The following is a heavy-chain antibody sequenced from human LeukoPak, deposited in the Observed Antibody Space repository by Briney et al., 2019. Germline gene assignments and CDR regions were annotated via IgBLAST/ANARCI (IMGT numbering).Heavy chain of an antibody. V-gene: IGHV4-59*01. CDR1: GGSISSYY. D-gene: IGHD6-19*01. Sequence: SQTLSLTCTVSGGSISSYYWSWIRQPPGKGLEWIGYIYYSGSTNYNPSLKSRVTISVDTSKNQFSLKLSSVTAADTAVYYCARSADSSIAVAGAADFDYWGQGTLVTVSS. CDR3: ARSADSSIAVAGAADFDY. CDR2: IYYSGST. J-gene: IGHJ4*02.